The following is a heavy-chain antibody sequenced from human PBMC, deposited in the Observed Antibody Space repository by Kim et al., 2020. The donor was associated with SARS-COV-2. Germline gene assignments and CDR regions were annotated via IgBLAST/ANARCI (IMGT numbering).Heavy chain of an antibody. Sequence: GGSLRLSCAASGFTFTFAWMTWVRQVPGKGLEWVGRIKPKTDGGPTDYAAPVKGRFTISRDDSKNTLYLQMNSLKTEDTAVYYCTTGVGSSGWYEGAFDYWGQGTLVTASS. V-gene: IGHV3-15*01. J-gene: IGHJ4*02. CDR3: TTGVGSSGWYEGAFDY. CDR2: IKPKTDGGPT. D-gene: IGHD6-19*01. CDR1: GFTFTFAW.